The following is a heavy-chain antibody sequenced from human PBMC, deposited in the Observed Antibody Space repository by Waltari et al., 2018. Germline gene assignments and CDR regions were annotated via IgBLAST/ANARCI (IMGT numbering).Heavy chain of an antibody. J-gene: IGHJ2*01. CDR2: ISSDGRAT. CDR3: AREASGGKFWYHDL. Sequence: EVQLVESGGGLVQPGGSLRLSCAASGFTFSSYAMHWVRQAPGKGLEYVTSISSDGRATSSANSVKGRFIISRDNSKDTLYLQMGNLRAEDMALYFCAREASGGKFWYHDLWGRGTLVSVSS. V-gene: IGHV3-64*01. CDR1: GFTFSSYA. D-gene: IGHD2-15*01.